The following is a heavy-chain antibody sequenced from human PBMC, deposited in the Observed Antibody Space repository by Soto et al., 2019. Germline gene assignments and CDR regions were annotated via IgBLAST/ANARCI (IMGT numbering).Heavy chain of an antibody. D-gene: IGHD4-17*01. CDR2: IIPILNSV. J-gene: IGHJ3*02. CDR3: AKEDDYGHRGKVFDI. V-gene: IGHV1-69*08. Sequence: SVKVSCKASGGTFSTYTISWVLQAPGQGLEWMGRIIPILNSVNYAQKFQGRVTITADKSTSTAYMELSSLRSEDTAVYYCAKEDDYGHRGKVFDIWGKGKMVTV. CDR1: GGTFSTYT.